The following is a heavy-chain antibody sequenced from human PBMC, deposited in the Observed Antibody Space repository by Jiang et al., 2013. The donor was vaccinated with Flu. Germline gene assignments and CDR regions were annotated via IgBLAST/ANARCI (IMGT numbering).Heavy chain of an antibody. CDR1: GYIFTSYA. CDR3: ARDWYSGYDSYLDY. Sequence: GAEVKKPGASVKVSCKASGYIFTSYAMHWVRQAPGQRLEWMGWINAGNGNTKYSQKFQGRVTITRDTSASTAYMELSSLRSEDTAVYYCARDWYSGYDSYLDYWGQGTLVTVSS. V-gene: IGHV1-3*01. CDR2: INAGNGNT. D-gene: IGHD5-12*01. J-gene: IGHJ4*02.